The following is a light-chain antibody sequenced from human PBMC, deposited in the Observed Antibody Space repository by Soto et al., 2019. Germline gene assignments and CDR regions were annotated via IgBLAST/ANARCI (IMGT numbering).Light chain of an antibody. J-gene: IGKJ5*01. V-gene: IGKV3-20*01. CDR3: QQHGTSPIT. CDR1: QTVSSY. Sequence: ENVLTQSPGTLSLSPGERATLSCRASQTVSSYLTWYQQRPGQAPRLLIYGASKRATGIPDRFSGSGSGTDFTLTISRLESEDFALYYCQQHGTSPITFGQGTRLRL. CDR2: GAS.